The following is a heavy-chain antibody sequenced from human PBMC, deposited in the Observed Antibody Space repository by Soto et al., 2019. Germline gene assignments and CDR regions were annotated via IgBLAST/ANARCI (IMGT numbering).Heavy chain of an antibody. CDR1: GGSISTASYY. Sequence: QLQLQESGPGLVKPSETLSLTCTVPGGSISTASYYWGWIRQPPGKGLEWIASINYSGTTYYSPSLKSRVAVSIDTSKDQFSLKVNSVTAADTALYFCARLMLDRSWYFDWFDPWGQGTLVTVSS. CDR3: ARLMLDRSWYFDWFDP. D-gene: IGHD6-13*01. CDR2: INYSGTT. V-gene: IGHV4-39*01. J-gene: IGHJ5*02.